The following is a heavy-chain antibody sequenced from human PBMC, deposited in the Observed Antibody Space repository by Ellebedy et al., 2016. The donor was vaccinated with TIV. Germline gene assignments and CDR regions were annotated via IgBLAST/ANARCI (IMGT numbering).Heavy chain of an antibody. CDR3: ARGYNSALDI. D-gene: IGHD5-18*01. J-gene: IGHJ3*02. Sequence: GESLKIPCAVSGFTFSSYWMSWVRQAPGKGLEWVANIKQDGNEKYYVDYVKGRFNMYRDNAKNSLYLQMNSLRAEYTAVYYCARGYNSALDIWGQGTMVSVSS. CDR2: IKQDGNEK. CDR1: GFTFSSYW. V-gene: IGHV3-7*03.